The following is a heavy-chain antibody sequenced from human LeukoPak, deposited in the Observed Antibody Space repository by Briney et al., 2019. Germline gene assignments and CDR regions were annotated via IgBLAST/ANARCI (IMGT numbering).Heavy chain of an antibody. D-gene: IGHD2-15*01. CDR1: GYTFTSYG. CDR2: FSAYNGNT. CDR3: ARDLCPCGSCSGGSYDY. V-gene: IGHV1-18*01. Sequence: ASVKVSCKAAGYTFTSYGISWVRQAPGQGLEWMGGFSAYNGNTNYAQKLQGRVTMTTDTSTSTAYMELRSLRSDDTAVYYCARDLCPCGSCSGGSYDYWGQGTLVTVSS. J-gene: IGHJ4*02.